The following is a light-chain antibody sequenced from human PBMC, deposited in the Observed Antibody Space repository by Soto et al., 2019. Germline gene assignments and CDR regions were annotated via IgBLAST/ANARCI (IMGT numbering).Light chain of an antibody. CDR2: DVS. CDR1: SSDVGGYNY. J-gene: IGLJ2*01. V-gene: IGLV2-14*01. Sequence: QSALTQPASVSGSPGQSITISCTGTSSDVGGYNYVSWYQQHPGKAPKLMIYDVSNRPSGVSNRFSGSKSGNTASLPISGLQAEDEDDYYCTSYTSSSTLVVFGGGTKVTVL. CDR3: TSYTSSSTLVV.